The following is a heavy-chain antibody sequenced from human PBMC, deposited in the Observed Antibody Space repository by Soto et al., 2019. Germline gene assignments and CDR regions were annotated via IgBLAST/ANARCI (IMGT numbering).Heavy chain of an antibody. Sequence: EVALVESGGGLVQPGGSLRLSCAASGFTVNSNYMSWVRQAPGKGLEWVSVIYSGGSTYYADSVKGRFIISRDDSKNTLFLQMNSLRAEDTAVYYCATAKLLLPWLFDYWGQGALVTVSS. D-gene: IGHD2-15*01. CDR3: ATAKLLLPWLFDY. CDR2: IYSGGST. V-gene: IGHV3-66*01. J-gene: IGHJ4*02. CDR1: GFTVNSNY.